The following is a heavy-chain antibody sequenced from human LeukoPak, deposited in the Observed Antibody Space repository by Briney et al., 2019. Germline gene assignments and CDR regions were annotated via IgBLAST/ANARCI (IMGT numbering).Heavy chain of an antibody. CDR1: GGSFSGYY. CDR3: ARDLRITIFGVVIQSSYYYYGMDV. D-gene: IGHD3-3*01. J-gene: IGHJ6*02. CDR2: INHSEST. Sequence: PSETLSLTCAVYGGSFSGYYWSWIRQPPGKGLEWIGEINHSESTNYNPSLKSRVTISVDTSKNQFSLKLSSVTAADTAVYYCARDLRITIFGVVIQSSYYYYGMDVWGQGTTVTVSS. V-gene: IGHV4-34*01.